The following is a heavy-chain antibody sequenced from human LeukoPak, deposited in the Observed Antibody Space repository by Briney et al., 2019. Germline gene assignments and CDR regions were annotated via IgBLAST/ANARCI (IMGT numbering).Heavy chain of an antibody. CDR3: ARGHFWSGYTYQDYFYYMDV. Sequence: GGSLRLSCAASGFSFSKFAMHWVRQAPGRGLESVSGISYNGDGTYYANSVKGRFTISRDNSKKTLYLQVGSLRVEDMGVYYCARGHFWSGYTYQDYFYYMDVWGKGTAVTVSS. J-gene: IGHJ6*03. CDR1: GFSFSKFA. CDR2: ISYNGDGT. D-gene: IGHD3-3*02. V-gene: IGHV3-64*01.